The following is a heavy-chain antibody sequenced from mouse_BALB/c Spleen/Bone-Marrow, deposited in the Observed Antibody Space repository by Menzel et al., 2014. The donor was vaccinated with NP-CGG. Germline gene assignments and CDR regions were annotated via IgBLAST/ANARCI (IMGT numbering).Heavy chain of an antibody. CDR1: GYTFTSYW. CDR2: IAPGSGST. V-gene: IGHV1S41*01. D-gene: IGHD1-1*01. CDR3: ARSYCGRAMGY. J-gene: IGHJ4*01. Sequence: DLVKPGASVKLSCKVSGYTFTSYWINWIKQRPGQGLEWIGRIAPGSGSTYYDEMFKGKATLTVDTSSSTAFIQRSSLSSEDSVVYFCARSYCGRAMGYWGQGTSVSVSS.